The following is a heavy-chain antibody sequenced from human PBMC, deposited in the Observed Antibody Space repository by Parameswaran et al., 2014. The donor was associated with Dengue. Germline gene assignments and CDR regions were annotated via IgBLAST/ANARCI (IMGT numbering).Heavy chain of an antibody. Sequence: RWIRQPPGKGLEWIGEINHSGSTNYNPSLKSRVTISVDTSQNQFSLKLSSVTAADTAVYYCARDGVGGTTNFDYWGQGTLVTVSS. CDR2: INHSGST. V-gene: IGHV4-34*01. J-gene: IGHJ4*02. CDR3: ARDGVGGTTNFDY. D-gene: IGHD1-26*01.